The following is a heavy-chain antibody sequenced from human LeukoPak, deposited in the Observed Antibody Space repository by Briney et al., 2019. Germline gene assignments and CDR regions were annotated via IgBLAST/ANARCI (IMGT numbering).Heavy chain of an antibody. J-gene: IGHJ3*02. CDR1: GYTFTGYY. CDR3: ARPNGLDAFDI. CDR2: LDVEDDGP. D-gene: IGHD3/OR15-3a*01. Sequence: ASVKVSCKASGYTFTGYYMHWVRQAPGKGLEWMGGLDVEDDGPIYAQKFQGRVIMTEDTSTDTAYMELSSLRSEDTALYYCARPNGLDAFDIWGQGTMVTVSS. V-gene: IGHV1-24*01.